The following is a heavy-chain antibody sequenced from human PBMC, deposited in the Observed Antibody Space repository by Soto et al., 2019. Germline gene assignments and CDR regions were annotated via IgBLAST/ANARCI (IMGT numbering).Heavy chain of an antibody. D-gene: IGHD3-16*01. Sequence: QVQLVQSGAEVKKPGSSVKVSCKASGGTFSSYAISWVRQAPGQGLEWMGGIIPIFGTANYAQKFQGRVTITADKSTSTAYMELSSLRSEDTAVYYCAWSFRLLYVPKVAFDIWGQGTMVTVSS. J-gene: IGHJ3*02. V-gene: IGHV1-69*06. CDR3: AWSFRLLYVPKVAFDI. CDR2: IIPIFGTA. CDR1: GGTFSSYA.